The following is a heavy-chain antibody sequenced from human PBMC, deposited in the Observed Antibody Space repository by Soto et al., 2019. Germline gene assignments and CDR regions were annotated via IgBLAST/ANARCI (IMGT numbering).Heavy chain of an antibody. D-gene: IGHD6-13*01. CDR2: IYYSGST. CDR3: ARDIAAAGSNWFDP. CDR1: GGSISSGGYY. V-gene: IGHV4-31*03. J-gene: IGHJ5*02. Sequence: SETLSLTCTVSGGSISSGGYYWSWIRQHPGKGLEWIGYIYYSGSTYYNPSLKSRVTISVDTSKNQFSLKLSSVTAADTAVYYCARDIAAAGSNWFDPWGQGTLVTVSS.